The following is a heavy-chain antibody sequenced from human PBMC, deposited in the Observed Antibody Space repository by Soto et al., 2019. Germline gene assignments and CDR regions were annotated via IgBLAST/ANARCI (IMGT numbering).Heavy chain of an antibody. J-gene: IGHJ4*02. CDR1: GYTFTSYD. V-gene: IGHV1-8*01. CDR2: MNPNSGNT. Sequence: ASVNVSCKASGYTFTSYDINWVRQATGQGLEWMGWMNPNSGNTGYAQKFQGRVTMTRNTSISTAYMELSSLRSEDTAVYYCARATAVAGNYFDYWGQGTLVTVSS. D-gene: IGHD6-19*01. CDR3: ARATAVAGNYFDY.